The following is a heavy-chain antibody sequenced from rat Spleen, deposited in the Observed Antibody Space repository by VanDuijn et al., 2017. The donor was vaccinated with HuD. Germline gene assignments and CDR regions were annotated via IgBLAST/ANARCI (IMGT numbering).Heavy chain of an antibody. J-gene: IGHJ3*01. CDR2: ILSGGNT. CDR1: GFTFSNYG. CDR3: ARGWERFAY. Sequence: VQLVESGGGLVQPGRSLKLSCVASGFTFSNYGMSWIRQAPGKGLEWIAAILSGGNTYYNPALKSRLSISRDTSKSQVFLKMNILQTEDTAMYFCARGWERFAYWGQGTLVTVSS. D-gene: IGHD5-1*01. V-gene: IGHV2S12*01.